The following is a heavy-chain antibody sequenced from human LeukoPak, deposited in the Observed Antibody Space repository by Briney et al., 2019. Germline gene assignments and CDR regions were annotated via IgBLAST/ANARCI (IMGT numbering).Heavy chain of an antibody. J-gene: IGHJ3*02. Sequence: GGSLRLSCAASGVSFDVYAMHWVRQATGKGLEWVSHISGGGRSTYYADSMKGRFTISRDNSKNSLFLQMNRLRTEDTALHYCAKDVGRTPNAWDIWRQGTMVTVSS. CDR1: GVSFDVYA. D-gene: IGHD1-1*01. CDR2: ISGGGRST. V-gene: IGHV3-43*02. CDR3: AKDVGRTPNAWDI.